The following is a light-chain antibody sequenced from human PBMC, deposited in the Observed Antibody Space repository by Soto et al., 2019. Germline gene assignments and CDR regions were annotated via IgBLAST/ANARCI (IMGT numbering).Light chain of an antibody. Sequence: DIQMTQSPSSLSASVGDRVTITCRASQSISSYLNWYQQKPGKAPKLLIYAASSLQSGVPSRFSGSGSGTDFTLSISSLQSEDVAVYYCQQYGDWPPETFGQGTKLEI. V-gene: IGKV1-39*01. J-gene: IGKJ2*01. CDR3: QQYGDWPPET. CDR1: QSISSY. CDR2: AAS.